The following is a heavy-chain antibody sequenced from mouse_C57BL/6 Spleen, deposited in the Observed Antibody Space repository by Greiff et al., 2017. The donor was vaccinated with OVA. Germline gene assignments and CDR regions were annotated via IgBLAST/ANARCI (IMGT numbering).Heavy chain of an antibody. CDR3: ARGPLTGMYYFDY. CDR2: INPYNGGT. D-gene: IGHD4-1*01. V-gene: IGHV1-19*01. CDR1: GYTFTDYY. J-gene: IGHJ2*01. Sequence: DVQLQESGPVLVKPGASVKMSCKASGYTFTDYYMNWVKQSHGKSLEWIGVINPYNGGTSYNQKFKGKATLTVDKSSSTAYMELNSLTSEDSAVYYCARGPLTGMYYFDYWGQGTTLTVSS.